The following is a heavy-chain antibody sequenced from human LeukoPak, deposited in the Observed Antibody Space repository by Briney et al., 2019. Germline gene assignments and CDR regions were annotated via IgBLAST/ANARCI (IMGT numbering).Heavy chain of an antibody. CDR1: GFTFSSYA. Sequence: GGSLRLSCAASGFTFSSYAMSWVRQAPGKGLEWVSAISGNSAGTYYADSVKGRFTISRDISKNTLYLQMNSLRAEDTAIYYCAKGYDFWSGGIDYWGQGTLVTVSS. CDR3: AKGYDFWSGGIDY. J-gene: IGHJ4*02. CDR2: ISGNSAGT. D-gene: IGHD3-3*01. V-gene: IGHV3-23*01.